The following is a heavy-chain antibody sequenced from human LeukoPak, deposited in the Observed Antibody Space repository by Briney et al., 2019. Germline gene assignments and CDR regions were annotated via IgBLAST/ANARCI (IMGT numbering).Heavy chain of an antibody. D-gene: IGHD3-3*01. V-gene: IGHV3-21*01. CDR3: AITIFGVVQPIPYY. CDR2: ISSSSSYI. CDR1: GFTFRSYS. Sequence: GGSLRLSCAASGFTFRSYSMNWVRQAPGKGLEWVSSISSSSSYIYYADSLKGRFTDPRDNAKNSLYLQMNSLRAEDTAVYYCAITIFGVVQPIPYYWGQGTLVTVSS. J-gene: IGHJ4*02.